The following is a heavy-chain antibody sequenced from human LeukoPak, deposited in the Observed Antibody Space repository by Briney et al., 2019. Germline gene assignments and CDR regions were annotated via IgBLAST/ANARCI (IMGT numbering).Heavy chain of an antibody. J-gene: IGHJ4*02. D-gene: IGHD5-12*01. CDR2: IIPIFGTA. CDR3: AIGVDSGYDWDY. Sequence: GASVKVSCTASGCTFSSYAISWVRQAPGQGLEWMGGIIPIFGTANYAQKFQGRVTITTYESTSTAYMELSSLRSEDTAVYYCAIGVDSGYDWDYWGQGTLVTVSS. V-gene: IGHV1-69*05. CDR1: GCTFSSYA.